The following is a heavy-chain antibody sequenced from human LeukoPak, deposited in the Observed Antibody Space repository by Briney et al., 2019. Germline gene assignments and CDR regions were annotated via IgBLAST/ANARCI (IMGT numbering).Heavy chain of an antibody. J-gene: IGHJ4*02. Sequence: SETLSLTCAVYGGSFSGYYWSWIRQPPGKGLGWIGEINHSGSTNYNPSLKSRVTISVDTSKNQFSLKLSSVTAADTAVYYCARRLPPSVNSGQTHRSPTRYFDYWGQGTLVTVSS. D-gene: IGHD4-23*01. CDR3: ARRLPPSVNSGQTHRSPTRYFDY. CDR2: INHSGST. CDR1: GGSFSGYY. V-gene: IGHV4-34*01.